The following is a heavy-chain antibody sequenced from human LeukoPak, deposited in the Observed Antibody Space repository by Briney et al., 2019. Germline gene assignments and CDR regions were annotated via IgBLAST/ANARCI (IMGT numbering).Heavy chain of an antibody. V-gene: IGHV4-59*05. CDR3: ARQIVVLPAAAVSFDY. D-gene: IGHD2-2*01. CDR2: IFYSGST. Sequence: GSLRLSCAASGFTFSSYSMNWVRQAPGKGLEWIGCIFYSGSTYYNPSLKSRVTISVDTSKNQFSLMLSSVTAADTAVYYCARQIVVLPAAAVSFDYWGQGTLVTVSS. CDR1: GFTFSSYSMN. J-gene: IGHJ4*02.